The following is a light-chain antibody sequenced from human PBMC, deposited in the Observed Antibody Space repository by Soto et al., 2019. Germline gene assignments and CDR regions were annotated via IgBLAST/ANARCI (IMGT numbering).Light chain of an antibody. J-gene: IGKJ4*01. CDR3: QQRCDTPLT. CDR2: AAS. Sequence: DIVLTQSPATLSLSPGERATLSCRASQILYNYLTWYQQKPGQPPRLLIFAASNRAAGVPARFYGSGSGTDFTLTISSLEPEDFAVYYCQQRCDTPLTFGGGTKLEIK. CDR1: QILYNY. V-gene: IGKV3-11*01.